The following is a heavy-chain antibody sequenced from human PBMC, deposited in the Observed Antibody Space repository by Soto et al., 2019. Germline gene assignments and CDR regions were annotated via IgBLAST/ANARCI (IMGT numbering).Heavy chain of an antibody. Sequence: ASVTVSCKAAAYTFPRYDINCVRQATGQDFEWMGWMNPNNGNTAYAQKFQGRVTMTRDTSKSTAFMELSSLTSEDTAVYYCARGPRNWGVHYWXQGTLVTVS. V-gene: IGHV1-8*01. CDR2: MNPNNGNT. CDR3: ARGPRNWGVHY. CDR1: AYTFPRYD. D-gene: IGHD7-27*01. J-gene: IGHJ4*02.